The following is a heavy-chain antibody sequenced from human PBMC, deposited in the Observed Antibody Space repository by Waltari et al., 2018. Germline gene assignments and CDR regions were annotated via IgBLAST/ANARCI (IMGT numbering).Heavy chain of an antibody. CDR2: IHDSGDT. V-gene: IGHV4-59*01. CDR1: GASLTTYY. Sequence: QVQLQESGPGLMKPSETLSLSCTVSGASLTTYYWSWIRQPPGKGLEYIGYIHDSGDTNYSPSLRSRVSMSMDTSKNQFSRKVSSVTAADSAVYYCARVHGSESPLSWGTDVWGQGTAVTVSS. CDR3: ARVHGSESPLSWGTDV. J-gene: IGHJ6*02.